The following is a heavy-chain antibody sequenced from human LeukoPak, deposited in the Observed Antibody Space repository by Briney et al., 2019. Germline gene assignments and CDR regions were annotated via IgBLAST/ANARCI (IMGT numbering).Heavy chain of an antibody. CDR1: GYTFTSYA. J-gene: IGHJ3*02. Sequence: ASVKVSCKASGYTFTSYAMNWVRQAPGQGLEWMGWINTNTGNPTYAQGFTGRFVFSLDTSVSTAYLQISSLKAEDTAVYYCAISVYGSGSYRDAFDIWGQGTMVPVSS. CDR3: AISVYGSGSYRDAFDI. CDR2: INTNTGNP. D-gene: IGHD3-10*01. V-gene: IGHV7-4-1*02.